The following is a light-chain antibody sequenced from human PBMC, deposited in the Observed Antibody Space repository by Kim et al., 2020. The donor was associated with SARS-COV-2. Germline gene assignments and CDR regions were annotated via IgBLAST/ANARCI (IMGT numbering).Light chain of an antibody. J-gene: IGKJ1*01. Sequence: ASVGDRVTIPCRASQDLANSLAWYQQKPGKVPQVLLYAASTLQSGVPSRFSGSGSGTEFTLTIGSLQTEDVATYYCQKYNSAPWTFGPGTKVDIK. V-gene: IGKV1-27*01. CDR3: QKYNSAPWT. CDR2: AAS. CDR1: QDLANS.